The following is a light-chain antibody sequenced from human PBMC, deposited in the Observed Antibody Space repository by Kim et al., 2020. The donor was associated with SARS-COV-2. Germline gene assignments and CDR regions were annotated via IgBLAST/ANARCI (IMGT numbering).Light chain of an antibody. V-gene: IGKV3-20*01. CDR3: HCYGGSPPYT. J-gene: IGKJ2*01. CDR1: QTISSTF. Sequence: SPGEAASLSCRASQTISSTFLAWYQQKPGQAPRLLISRASSRAAGIPDRFSGSGSGTDFTLTISRLEPEDFAVYYCHCYGGSPPYTFGQGTKLEI. CDR2: RAS.